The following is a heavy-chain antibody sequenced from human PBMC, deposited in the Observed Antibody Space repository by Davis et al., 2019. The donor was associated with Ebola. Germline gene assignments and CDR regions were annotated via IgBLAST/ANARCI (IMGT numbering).Heavy chain of an antibody. Sequence: ASVKVSCKASGYTFTSYAMHWVRQAPGQRLEWMGWINAGNGNTKYSQKFQGRVTITADKSTSTAYMELSSLRSEDTAVYYCARTTTGKPGYSSSWYAENYYFDYWGQGTLVTVSS. CDR2: INAGNGNT. CDR1: GYTFTSYA. D-gene: IGHD6-13*01. J-gene: IGHJ4*02. CDR3: ARTTTGKPGYSSSWYAENYYFDY. V-gene: IGHV1-3*01.